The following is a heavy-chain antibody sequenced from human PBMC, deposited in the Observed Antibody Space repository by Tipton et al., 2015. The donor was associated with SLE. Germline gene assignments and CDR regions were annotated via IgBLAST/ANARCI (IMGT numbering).Heavy chain of an antibody. D-gene: IGHD3-10*01. J-gene: IGHJ4*02. V-gene: IGHV3-23*01. CDR2: ISSSGGST. CDR3: ANSRDYYGAGSHYY. CDR1: GFTFSSYA. Sequence: SLRLSCAASGFTFSSYAMSWVRQAPGKGLEWVSGISSSGGSTYYADSVKGRFTISRDNSKNTLYLQLSSLRAEDTAVYYCANSRDYYGAGSHYYWGQGTLVTVSS.